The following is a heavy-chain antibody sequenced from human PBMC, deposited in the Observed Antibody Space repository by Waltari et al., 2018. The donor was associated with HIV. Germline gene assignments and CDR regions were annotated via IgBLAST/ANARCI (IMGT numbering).Heavy chain of an antibody. CDR1: GFSLSTSGMC. CDR3: ARMWQNHYYYYGMDV. J-gene: IGHJ6*02. D-gene: IGHD5-12*01. V-gene: IGHV2-70*15. Sequence: QVTLRESGPALVKPTQTLTLTCTFSGFSLSTSGMCVSWIRQPPGKALEWLARIDWDDDKYYSTSLKTRLTISKDTSKNQVVLTMTNMDPVDTATYYCARMWQNHYYYYGMDVWGQGTTVTVSS. CDR2: IDWDDDK.